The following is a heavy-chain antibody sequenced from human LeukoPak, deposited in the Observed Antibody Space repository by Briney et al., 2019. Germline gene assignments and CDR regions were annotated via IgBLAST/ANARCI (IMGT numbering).Heavy chain of an antibody. CDR3: ARDRTIDDILTLDY. V-gene: IGHV1-69*06. CDR1: GGTFSSYA. D-gene: IGHD3-9*01. CDR2: IIPIFGTA. J-gene: IGHJ4*02. Sequence: SVKVSCKASGGTFSSYAISWVRQAPGQGLEWRGGIIPIFGTAKYAQKFQGRVTITADKSTSTAYMELSSLRSEDTAVYYCARDRTIDDILTLDYWGQGTLVTVSS.